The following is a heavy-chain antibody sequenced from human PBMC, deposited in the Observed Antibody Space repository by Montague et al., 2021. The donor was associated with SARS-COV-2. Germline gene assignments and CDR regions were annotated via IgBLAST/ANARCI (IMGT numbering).Heavy chain of an antibody. CDR1: GDSISTSTW. CDR2: IFHSGTI. Sequence: SETLSLTCRVSGDSISTSTWWTWVRQTPGKGLERIGEIFHSGTINYNPSPKSRVSISVDKSNNQFSLRLSSLIAADTAVYYCATLSRRTAAGTRDYFGLDVWGQGTTVVVSS. CDR3: ATLSRRTAAGTRDYFGLDV. D-gene: IGHD6-13*01. J-gene: IGHJ6*02. V-gene: IGHV4-4*02.